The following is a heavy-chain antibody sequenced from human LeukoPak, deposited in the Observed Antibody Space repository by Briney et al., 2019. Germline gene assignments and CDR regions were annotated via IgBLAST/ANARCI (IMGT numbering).Heavy chain of an antibody. CDR2: IYPGDSET. CDR3: ARPRGAGNSGYLDY. J-gene: IGHJ4*02. CDR1: GYTFTSYW. D-gene: IGHD2-15*01. Sequence: GESLKISCKGSGYTFTSYWIGWVRQMPGKGLEWMGIIYPGDSETRYSPSFQGQVTISADKSISTAYLQWGSLKASDTAMYYSARPRGAGNSGYLDYWGQGTLVTVSP. V-gene: IGHV5-51*01.